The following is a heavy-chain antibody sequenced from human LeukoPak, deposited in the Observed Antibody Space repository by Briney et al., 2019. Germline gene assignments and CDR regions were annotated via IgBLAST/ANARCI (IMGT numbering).Heavy chain of an antibody. J-gene: IGHJ5*02. CDR1: GLTFSSYA. CDR3: AREYCSRTSCYLAGWFDP. Sequence: GGSLRLSCAASGLTFSSYAMHWVRQAPGKGLQWVAVISYDGSNKYYADSVKGRFTISRDNSKNTLYLQMNSLRAEDTAVFYCAREYCSRTSCYLAGWFDPWGQGTPVTVSS. V-gene: IGHV3-30-3*01. D-gene: IGHD2-2*01. CDR2: ISYDGSNK.